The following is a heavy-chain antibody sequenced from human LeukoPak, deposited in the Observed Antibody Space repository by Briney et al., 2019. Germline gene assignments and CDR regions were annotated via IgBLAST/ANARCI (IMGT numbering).Heavy chain of an antibody. CDR3: ARGGGSSSAYFDY. J-gene: IGHJ4*02. CDR2: ISSSSSYT. CDR1: GFTFSDYY. Sequence: GESLRLSCAASGFTFSDYYMTWIRQAPGKGLEWVSYISSSSSYTNYADSVKGRFTISRDNAKNSLYVQMNSLRAEDTAVYYCARGGGSSSAYFDYWGQGTLVTVSS. D-gene: IGHD6-6*01. V-gene: IGHV3-11*06.